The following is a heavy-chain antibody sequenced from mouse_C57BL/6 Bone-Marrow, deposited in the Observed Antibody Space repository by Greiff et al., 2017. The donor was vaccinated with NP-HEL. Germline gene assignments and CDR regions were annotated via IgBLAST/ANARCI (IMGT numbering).Heavy chain of an antibody. D-gene: IGHD1-1*02. V-gene: IGHV14-4*01. CDR2: IDPENGDT. J-gene: IGHJ3*01. CDR1: GFNIKDDY. Sequence: EVQLQQSGAELVRPGASVKLSCTASGFNIKDDYMHWVKQRPEQGLEWIGWIDPENGDTEYAPKFQGKATITTDTSSNTAYLQLSSLTSEDTAVYYCTPLMAVLPPYWGQGTLVTVSA. CDR3: TPLMAVLPPY.